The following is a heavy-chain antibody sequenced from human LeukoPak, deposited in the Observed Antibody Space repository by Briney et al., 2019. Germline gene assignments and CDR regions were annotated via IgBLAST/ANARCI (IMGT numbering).Heavy chain of an antibody. V-gene: IGHV4-34*01. CDR2: INHSGST. Sequence: SETLSLTCAVYGGSFSGYYWSWIRQPPGKGLEWIGEINHSGSTNYNPSLKSRVTISVDTSKNQFSLKLSSVTAADTAVYYCTRSTVYFDAFDIWGQGTMVTVSS. D-gene: IGHD2/OR15-2a*01. J-gene: IGHJ3*02. CDR1: GGSFSGYY. CDR3: TRSTVYFDAFDI.